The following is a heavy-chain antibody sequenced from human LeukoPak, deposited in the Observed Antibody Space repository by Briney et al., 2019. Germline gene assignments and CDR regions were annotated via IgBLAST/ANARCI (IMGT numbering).Heavy chain of an antibody. J-gene: IGHJ6*03. Sequence: GESLKISCKGSGFSFTNCWIAWVRQMPGKVPEWMGIIYPGDSDTRYSPSFQGQVTISADKSISTAYLQWSSLKASDTAMYYCARHRGRSSPRLYYYYYMDVWGKGTTVTVSS. CDR3: ARHRGRSSPRLYYYYYMDV. D-gene: IGHD6-6*01. CDR2: IYPGDSDT. V-gene: IGHV5-51*01. CDR1: GFSFTNCW.